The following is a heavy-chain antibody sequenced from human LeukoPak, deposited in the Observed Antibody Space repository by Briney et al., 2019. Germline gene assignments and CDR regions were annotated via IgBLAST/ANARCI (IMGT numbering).Heavy chain of an antibody. D-gene: IGHD3-22*01. V-gene: IGHV3-30*02. CDR3: AKMGYYDSSNYQSDY. CDR2: IRYDGSNK. CDR1: GFTFSSYG. J-gene: IGHJ4*02. Sequence: TGGSLRLSCAASGFTFSSYGMHWVRQAPGKGLEWVTFIRYDGSNKYYVDSVKGRFTISRDNSKNTLYLQMNSLRAEDTAVYYCAKMGYYDSSNYQSDYWGQGTLVTVSS.